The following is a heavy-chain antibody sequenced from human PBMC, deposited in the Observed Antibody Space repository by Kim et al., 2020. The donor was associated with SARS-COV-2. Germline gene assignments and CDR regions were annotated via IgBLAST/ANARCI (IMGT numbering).Heavy chain of an antibody. CDR3: ARVDNIFAWFDHYDYGM. Sequence: GGSLRLSCAASGFTFSSYAMHWVRQAPGKGLEWEAVISYDGSNKYYADSVKGRFTISRDNSKNMLYLQMNSLRAEDTAVYYCARVDNIFAWFDHYDYGM. CDR1: GFTFSSYA. J-gene: IGHJ6*01. D-gene: IGHD3-9*01. CDR2: ISYDGSNK. V-gene: IGHV3-30-3*01.